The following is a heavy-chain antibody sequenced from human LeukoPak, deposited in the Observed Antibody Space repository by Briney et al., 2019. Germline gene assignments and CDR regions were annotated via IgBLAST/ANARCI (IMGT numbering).Heavy chain of an antibody. CDR2: IYTSGST. Sequence: SETLSLTCSVSGGSISTYYWTWIRQPPGKGLEWIGRIYTSGSTNYNPSLKSRVTISVGTSKNQFSLKLSSVTAADTAVYYCARLTGYSSESWFDPWGQGTLVTVSS. CDR1: GGSISTYY. CDR3: ARLTGYSSESWFDP. V-gene: IGHV4-4*07. D-gene: IGHD3-9*01. J-gene: IGHJ5*02.